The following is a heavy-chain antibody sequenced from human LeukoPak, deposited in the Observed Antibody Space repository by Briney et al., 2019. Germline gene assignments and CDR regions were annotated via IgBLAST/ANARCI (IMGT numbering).Heavy chain of an antibody. CDR2: IYYSGTT. CDR3: ARGCPDYYSMDI. J-gene: IGHJ6*02. CDR1: GGSMSSYY. D-gene: IGHD2-8*01. Sequence: SETLSLTCTVSGGSMSSYYWSWIRQPPGKGPEWIGYIYYSGTTSYNPSLKGRVTISIDTSNNHFSLKLRSVTAGDTAVYYCARGCPDYYSMDIWGPGTTVTVSS. V-gene: IGHV4-59*01.